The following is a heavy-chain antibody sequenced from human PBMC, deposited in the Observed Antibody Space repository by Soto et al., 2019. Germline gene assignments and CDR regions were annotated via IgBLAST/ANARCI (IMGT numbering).Heavy chain of an antibody. J-gene: IGHJ6*02. CDR1: GGSIKNYY. CDR2: INTDGLS. D-gene: IGHD2-15*01. V-gene: IGHV4-4*07. Sequence: QVQLQESGPRLVKPSETLSLSCTVSGGSIKNYYWSWIRQSAGGGLEWMGRINTDGLSTYSPSFKSRLTMSLDTSKNQVSLRLISVTAADTAVYFCARVPVAVAAPEDYYGLDVWGQGTTVTVSS. CDR3: ARVPVAVAAPEDYYGLDV.